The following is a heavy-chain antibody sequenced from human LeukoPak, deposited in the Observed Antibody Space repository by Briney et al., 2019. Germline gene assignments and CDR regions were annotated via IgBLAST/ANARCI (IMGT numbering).Heavy chain of an antibody. Sequence: PGGSLRLSCAASGFTFDDYGMSWVRQAPGKGLEWVSGINWNGGSTGYADSVKGRFTISRDNAKNSLYLQMNSLRAEDTALYHCARVLGSGSYYRLDVWGKGTTVTISS. D-gene: IGHD3-10*02. CDR3: ARVLGSGSYYRLDV. V-gene: IGHV3-20*01. CDR1: GFTFDDYG. CDR2: INWNGGST. J-gene: IGHJ6*04.